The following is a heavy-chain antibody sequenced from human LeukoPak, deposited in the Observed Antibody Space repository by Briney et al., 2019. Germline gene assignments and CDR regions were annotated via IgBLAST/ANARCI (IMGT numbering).Heavy chain of an antibody. CDR2: IRYDGSNK. V-gene: IGHV3-30*02. J-gene: IGHJ4*02. Sequence: PGGSLRLSCAASGFTFSSYGMHWGRQAPGKVLEWVAFIRYDGSNKYYADSVKGRFTISRDNSKNTLYLQMNSLRAEDTVVYYCAKHTEYQLLWVSFDYWGQGTLVTVSS. D-gene: IGHD2-2*01. CDR1: GFTFSSYG. CDR3: AKHTEYQLLWVSFDY.